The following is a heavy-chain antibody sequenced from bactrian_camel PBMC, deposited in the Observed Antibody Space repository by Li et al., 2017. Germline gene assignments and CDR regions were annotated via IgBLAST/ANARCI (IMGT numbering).Heavy chain of an antibody. Sequence: VQLVESGGGLVQPGGSLRLSCAASGSAFDDYAMGWIRQAPGKGLEWVSSSPGSSTYYADSVKGRFTISRDNAKNTVYLQMNSLKPEDTALYYCATHGYTWGYYYWGQGTQVTVS. CDR3: ATHGYTWGYYY. J-gene: IGHJ4*01. D-gene: IGHD3*01. CDR1: GSAFDDYA. CDR2: SSPGSST. V-gene: IGHV3-1*01.